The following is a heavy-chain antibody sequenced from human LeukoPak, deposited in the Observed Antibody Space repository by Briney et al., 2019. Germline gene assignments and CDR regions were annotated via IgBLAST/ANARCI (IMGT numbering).Heavy chain of an antibody. Sequence: PGGSLRLSCAASGFTFSSNYMSWVRQAPGKGLEWVSVIYSGGSTYYADSVKGRFTISRDNAKNSLHLQMDNLRAEDTAVYYCARPKNRENYWRAFDIWGQGTMVTVSS. D-gene: IGHD1-7*01. CDR2: IYSGGST. CDR3: ARPKNRENYWRAFDI. J-gene: IGHJ3*02. V-gene: IGHV3-53*01. CDR1: GFTFSSNY.